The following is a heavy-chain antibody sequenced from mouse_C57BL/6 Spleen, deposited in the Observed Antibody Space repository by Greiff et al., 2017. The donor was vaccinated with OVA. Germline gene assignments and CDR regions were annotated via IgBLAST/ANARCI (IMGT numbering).Heavy chain of an antibody. D-gene: IGHD2-5*01. CDR2: INPNNGGT. CDR3: ARAYSNYDY. V-gene: IGHV1-26*01. J-gene: IGHJ2*01. CDR1: GYTFPDYY. Sequence: EVQLQQSGPELVKPGASVKISCKASGYTFPDYYMNWVKQSHGKSLEWIGDINPNNGGTSYNQKFKGKATLTVDKSSRTAYMELRSLTSEDAAVYYCARAYSNYDYWGQGTTLTVSS.